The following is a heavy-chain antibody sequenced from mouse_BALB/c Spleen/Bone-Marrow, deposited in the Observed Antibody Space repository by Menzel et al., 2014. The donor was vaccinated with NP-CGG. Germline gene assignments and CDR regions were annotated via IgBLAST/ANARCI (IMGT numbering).Heavy chain of an antibody. CDR3: ARCRVYYYAN. CDR2: INPNNGGT. CDR1: GYTFTEYT. D-gene: IGHD1-1*01. J-gene: IGHJ2*01. V-gene: IGHV1-18*01. Sequence: VPLHESVPVLVKPGSSVKISCKTSGYTFTEYTMHWVKQRHGKSLEWIGGINPNNGGTSYNQKFKGKATLTVDKSSSTAYMELRSLTSEESAVYYCARCRVYYYANWAQGTTLTGS.